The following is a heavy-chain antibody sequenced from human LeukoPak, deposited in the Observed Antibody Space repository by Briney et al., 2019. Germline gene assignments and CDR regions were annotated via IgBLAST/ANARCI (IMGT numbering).Heavy chain of an antibody. CDR1: GFTFSRYW. J-gene: IGHJ4*02. CDR2: INSDGSTT. D-gene: IGHD2-21*02. V-gene: IGHV3-74*01. CDR3: VRGGVTDPASDY. Sequence: GGSLRLSCAASGFTFSRYWMHWVRQVPGNGLVWVSLINSDGSTTNYADSVKGRFTISRDNAKNTLYLQMNSLRAEDTAVYFCVRGGVTDPASDYWGQGTLVTVSS.